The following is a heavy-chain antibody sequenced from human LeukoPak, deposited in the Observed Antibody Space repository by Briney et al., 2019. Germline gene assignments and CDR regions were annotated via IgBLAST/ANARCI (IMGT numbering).Heavy chain of an antibody. J-gene: IGHJ6*03. CDR2: IRSKANSYAT. CDR3: TRPQMGGADMDV. V-gene: IGHV3-73*01. Sequence: PGGSLRLSCAASGFTIGGSAMHWVRQASGKGLEWVGRIRSKANSYATAYAASVKGRFTISRDDSKNTAYLQMNSLKTEDTAVYYCTRPQMGGADMDVWGKGTTVTVSS. CDR1: GFTIGGSA. D-gene: IGHD1-26*01.